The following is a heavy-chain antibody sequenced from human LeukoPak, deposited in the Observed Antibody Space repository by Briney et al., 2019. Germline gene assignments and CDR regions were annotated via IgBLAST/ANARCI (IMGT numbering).Heavy chain of an antibody. CDR2: ISGSGGST. V-gene: IGHV3-23*01. J-gene: IGHJ4*02. CDR3: ARDPLSSSSFDL. D-gene: IGHD6-13*01. CDR1: GFTFSSYV. Sequence: PGGTLRLSCAASGFTFSSYVMNWVRQGPGKGLEWVSAISGSGGSTDYADSVKGRFTISRDNSKNTLYLQMNSLRAEDTAVYYCARDPLSSSSFDLWGQGTLVTVSS.